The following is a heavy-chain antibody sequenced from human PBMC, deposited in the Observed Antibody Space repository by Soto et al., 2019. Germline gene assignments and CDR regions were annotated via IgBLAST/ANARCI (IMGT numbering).Heavy chain of an antibody. J-gene: IGHJ6*02. Sequence: QVQLVQSGAEVKKPGSSVKVSCKASGGTFSSFTISWVRQAPGQGLEWMGGIIPIYGTANYPQKFQGRVTNTADAASRTAYMTLRRMKTQDTAVYYSAKDRREDKEAYYYYAMDVWGQGTTVTVSS. CDR1: GGTFSSFT. V-gene: IGHV1-69*01. CDR2: IIPIYGTA. CDR3: AKDRREDKEAYYYYAMDV.